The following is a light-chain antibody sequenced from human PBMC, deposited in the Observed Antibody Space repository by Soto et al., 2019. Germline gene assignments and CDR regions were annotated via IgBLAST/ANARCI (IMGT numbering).Light chain of an antibody. Sequence: QCVLTQPASVSGSAGQSITISCTGTSSDVGGYEYVSWYQHHPAKGPKLMMYDVSNPRSGVSNRFSCSKSGNTASLLIYGLQAADENDYYCSSYTRSSTLSTHIFGTGTKVTVL. V-gene: IGLV2-14*03. CDR3: SSYTRSSTLSTHI. J-gene: IGLJ1*01. CDR2: DVS. CDR1: SSDVGGYEY.